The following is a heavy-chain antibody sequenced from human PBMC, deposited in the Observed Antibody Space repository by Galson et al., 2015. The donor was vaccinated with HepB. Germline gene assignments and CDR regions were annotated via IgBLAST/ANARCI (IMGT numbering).Heavy chain of an antibody. CDR2: ISYDGRNK. D-gene: IGHD2-8*01. CDR1: GSNFNSYG. V-gene: IGHV3-33*05. CDR3: ARAQISMLVGYFDY. J-gene: IGHJ4*02. Sequence: SLRLSCAASGSNFNSYGMHWVRQAPGKGLEWVAVISYDGRNKDYGDSVKGRFTISRDNSKNTLYLQMNTLRAEDSAVYYCARAQISMLVGYFDYWGQGTLVTVSS.